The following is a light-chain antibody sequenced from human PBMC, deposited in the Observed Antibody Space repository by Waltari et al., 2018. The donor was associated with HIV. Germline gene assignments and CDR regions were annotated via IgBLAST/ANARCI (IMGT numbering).Light chain of an antibody. V-gene: IGKV2D-29*01. CDR1: QSLLHSDGKTY. J-gene: IGKJ1*01. CDR2: EVS. CDR3: MQTVQLSWT. Sequence: DIVMTQTPLSLSVTPGQPASISCKSSQSLLHSDGKTYLYWYLQRPGQPPQPLMYEVSTRFAGVPDGFSGSGSGTDFTLRISRVEAEDVGVYYCMQTVQLSWTFGQGTKVQIK.